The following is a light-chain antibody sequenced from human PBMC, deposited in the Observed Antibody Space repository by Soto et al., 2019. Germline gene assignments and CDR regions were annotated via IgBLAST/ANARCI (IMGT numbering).Light chain of an antibody. CDR1: NSNIGAGYD. J-gene: IGLJ3*02. CDR3: QSYDSSLSGSV. CDR2: VNT. Sequence: QSVLTQPPSVSGAPGQRVTISCTGSNSNIGAGYDVHWYQQVPGTAPKLLIYVNTNRPSGVPDRFSGSKSGTSASLAITGLQAEDEADYYCQSYDSSLSGSVFGGGTKLTVL. V-gene: IGLV1-40*01.